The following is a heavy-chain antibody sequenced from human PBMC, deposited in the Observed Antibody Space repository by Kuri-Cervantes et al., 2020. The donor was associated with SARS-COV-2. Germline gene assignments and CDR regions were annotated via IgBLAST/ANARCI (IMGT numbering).Heavy chain of an antibody. CDR3: ARGGYVVYYYYYGMDV. Sequence: GSLRLSCAVYGGSFSGYYWSWIRQPPGKGLEWIGEINHSGSTNYNPSLKSRVTISVDTSKNQFSLKLSSVTAADTAVYYSARGGYVVYYYYYGMDVWGQGTTVTVSS. J-gene: IGHJ6*02. CDR2: INHSGST. CDR1: GGSFSGYY. V-gene: IGHV4-34*01. D-gene: IGHD5-12*01.